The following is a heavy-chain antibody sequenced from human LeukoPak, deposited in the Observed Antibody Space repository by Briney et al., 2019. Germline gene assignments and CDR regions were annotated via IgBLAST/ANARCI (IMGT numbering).Heavy chain of an antibody. D-gene: IGHD4-17*01. CDR2: IDPSDSYT. V-gene: IGHV5-10-1*01. CDR1: GYIFTSYW. CDR3: ARSEDGDSYY. Sequence: GESLRISCKGSGYIFTSYWISWVRQMPGKGLEWMGRIDPSDSYTNYSPSFQGHVTISADKSISTAYLQWSSLKASDTAMYHCARSEDGDSYYWGQGTLVTVSS. J-gene: IGHJ4*02.